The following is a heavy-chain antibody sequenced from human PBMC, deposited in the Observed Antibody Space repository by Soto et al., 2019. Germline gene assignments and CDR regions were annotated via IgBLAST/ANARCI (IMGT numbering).Heavy chain of an antibody. D-gene: IGHD5-18*01. J-gene: IGHJ4*02. CDR2: IRSKANSYAT. CDR1: GFTFSGSA. Sequence: EVQLVESGGGLVQPGGSLKLSCAASGFTFSGSAMHWVRQASGKGLEWVGRIRSKANSYATAYAASVKGRFTISRDDSKNMLYLQMNSLTAEDTAVYYCAREEETSMVTVGYWGQGTLVTVSS. V-gene: IGHV3-73*02. CDR3: AREEETSMVTVGY.